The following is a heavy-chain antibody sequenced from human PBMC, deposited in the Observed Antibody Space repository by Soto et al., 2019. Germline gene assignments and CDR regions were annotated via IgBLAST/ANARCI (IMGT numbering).Heavy chain of an antibody. CDR2: MNPNSGNT. D-gene: IGHD2-15*01. CDR1: GYTFTSYD. CDR3: ARSTVVAALYYYYYMDV. V-gene: IGHV1-8*01. Sequence: ASVKVSCKASGYTFTSYDINWVRQATGQGLEWMGWMNPNSGNTGYAQKFQGRVTMTRNTSISTAYMELSSLRSEDTAVYYCARSTVVAALYYYYYMDVWGKGTTVTVSS. J-gene: IGHJ6*03.